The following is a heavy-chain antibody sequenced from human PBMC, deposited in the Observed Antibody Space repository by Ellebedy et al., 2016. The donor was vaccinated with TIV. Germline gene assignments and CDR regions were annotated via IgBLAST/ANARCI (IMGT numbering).Heavy chain of an antibody. CDR3: ARDTHSYVRFDY. V-gene: IGHV3-53*01. D-gene: IGHD5-18*01. J-gene: IGHJ4*02. Sequence: GGSLRLSCAASGFTVSSNYMSWVRQAPGRGLEWVSTIYSSGGTYYGDSVKGRFTISRDNSRNTLYLQMDSLRADDTAMYYCARDTHSYVRFDYWGQGTLVTVSS. CDR2: IYSSGGT. CDR1: GFTVSSNY.